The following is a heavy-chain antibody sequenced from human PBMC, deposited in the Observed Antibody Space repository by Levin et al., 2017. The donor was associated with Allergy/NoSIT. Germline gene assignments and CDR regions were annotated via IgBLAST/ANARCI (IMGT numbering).Heavy chain of an antibody. CDR2: IIPIFGTA. J-gene: IGHJ6*02. CDR1: GDTFSSYA. D-gene: IGHD4-17*01. Sequence: SVKVSCKASGDTFSSYAISWVRQAPGQGLEWMGGIIPIFGTANYAQKFQGRVTITADESTSTAYMELSSLRSEDTAVYYCARATPLPVPSDLGPYYYYGMDVWGQGTTVTVSS. V-gene: IGHV1-69*13. CDR3: ARATPLPVPSDLGPYYYYGMDV.